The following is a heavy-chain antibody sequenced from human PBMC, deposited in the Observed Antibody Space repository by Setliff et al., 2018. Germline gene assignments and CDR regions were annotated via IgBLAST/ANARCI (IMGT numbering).Heavy chain of an antibody. D-gene: IGHD6-19*01. CDR2: INHSGNT. J-gene: IGHJ6*03. V-gene: IGHV4-4*03. CDR3: VRTDYSDGRYSMDV. Sequence: LRKTLSLTCGVSGSSITSSNWWSWVRQPPEKGLEWIGEINHSGNTNYNPSLKSRVTISVDKSTNQFSLKLNSVTAADTAVYYCVRTDYSDGRYSMDVWGKGTTVTVSS. CDR1: GSSITSSNW.